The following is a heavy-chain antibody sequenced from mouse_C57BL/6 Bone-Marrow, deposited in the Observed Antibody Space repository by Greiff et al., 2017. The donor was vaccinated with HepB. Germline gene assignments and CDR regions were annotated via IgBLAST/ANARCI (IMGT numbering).Heavy chain of an antibody. V-gene: IGHV5-16*01. Sequence: EVKLMESEGGLVQPGSSMKLSCTASGFTFSDYYMAWVRQVPEKGLEWVANINYDGSSTYYLDSLKSRFIISRDNAKNILYLQMSSLKSEDTATYYCARAPLTTYYAMDYWGQGTSVTVSS. D-gene: IGHD1-1*01. CDR2: INYDGSST. CDR1: GFTFSDYY. J-gene: IGHJ4*01. CDR3: ARAPLTTYYAMDY.